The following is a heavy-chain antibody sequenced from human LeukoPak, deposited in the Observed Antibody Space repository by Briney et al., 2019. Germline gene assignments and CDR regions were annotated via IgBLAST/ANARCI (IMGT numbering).Heavy chain of an antibody. CDR2: IYYSGST. V-gene: IGHV4-31*03. Sequence: PSQTLSLTCTVSGGSISSGGYYWSWIRQHSGKGLEWIGYIYYSGSTYYNPSLKSRVTISVDTSKNQFSLKLSSVTAADTAVYYCAREALVWGYYYYGMDVWGKGTTVTVSS. CDR3: AREALVWGYYYYGMDV. J-gene: IGHJ6*04. CDR1: GGSISSGGYY. D-gene: IGHD6-13*01.